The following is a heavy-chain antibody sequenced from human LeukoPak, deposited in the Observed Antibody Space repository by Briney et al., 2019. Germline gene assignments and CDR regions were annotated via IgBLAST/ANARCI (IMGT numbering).Heavy chain of an antibody. V-gene: IGHV3-23*01. CDR1: GFTFSSYA. Sequence: PGGSLRLSCAASGFTFSSYAMSWVRQAPGKGLEWVSAISGSGGSTYYADSVKGRFTISRDNSKNTLWLQMNSLRVEDTAVYYCAKDGFLLWRGAFDIWRQGTMVTVSS. CDR3: AKDGFLLWRGAFDI. D-gene: IGHD2-21*01. CDR2: ISGSGGST. J-gene: IGHJ3*02.